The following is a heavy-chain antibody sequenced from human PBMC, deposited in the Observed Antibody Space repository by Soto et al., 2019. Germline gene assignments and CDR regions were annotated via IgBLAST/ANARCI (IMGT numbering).Heavy chain of an antibody. J-gene: IGHJ4*02. V-gene: IGHV3-48*03. D-gene: IGHD3-10*01. Sequence: EVRLVESGGGLVKPGGSLRLSCVGSGFLFRNYEMNWVRQAPGKGLEWLSHISTSGSHISDADSVKGRFTITRDNTKQTLNLQRNSLGAEDAAVYDWASQPHGARRFDSWGQGTLVNVSS. CDR3: ASQPHGARRFDS. CDR2: ISTSGSHI. CDR1: GFLFRNYE.